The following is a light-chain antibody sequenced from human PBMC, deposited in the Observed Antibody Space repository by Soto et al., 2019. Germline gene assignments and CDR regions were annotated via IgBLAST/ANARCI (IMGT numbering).Light chain of an antibody. CDR2: DSN. V-gene: IGLV1-40*01. Sequence: QSVLTQPPSVSGAPGQRVTISCTGTSSNIGAGQDVHWYRQLPGAAPKFLISDSNNRASGVPDRFSVSKSGASASLAITGLRADDEADYYCQSYGSSPSANFVFGTGTKVTVL. CDR3: QSYGSSPSANFV. J-gene: IGLJ1*01. CDR1: SSNIGAGQD.